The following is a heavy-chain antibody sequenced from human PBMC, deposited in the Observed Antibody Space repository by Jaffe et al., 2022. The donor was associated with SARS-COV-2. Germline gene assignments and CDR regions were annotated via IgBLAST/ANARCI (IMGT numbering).Heavy chain of an antibody. Sequence: EVQLVESGGGLVKPGGSLRLSCAASGFTFSSYSMNWVRQAPGKGLEWVSSISSSSSYIYYADSVKGRFTISRDNAKNSLYLQMNSLRAEDTAVYYCARLAYHYGDSPTRVGGMDVWGQGTTVTVSS. V-gene: IGHV3-21*01. CDR3: ARLAYHYGDSPTRVGGMDV. J-gene: IGHJ6*02. D-gene: IGHD4-17*01. CDR1: GFTFSSYS. CDR2: ISSSSSYI.